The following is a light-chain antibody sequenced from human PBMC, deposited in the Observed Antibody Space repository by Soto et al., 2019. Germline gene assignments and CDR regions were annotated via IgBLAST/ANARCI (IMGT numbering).Light chain of an antibody. CDR3: QQSNNWPWT. J-gene: IGKJ1*01. V-gene: IGKV3-15*01. CDR1: QSVSGK. CDR2: DAS. Sequence: EVLMTQSPATLSVSPGARDPLSCRARQSVSGKLAWYQQKPGQAPRLLIYDASTRATGIPARFSGSGSGTEFTLTISSLQSEDFAVYYCQQSNNWPWTFGQGTKVDI.